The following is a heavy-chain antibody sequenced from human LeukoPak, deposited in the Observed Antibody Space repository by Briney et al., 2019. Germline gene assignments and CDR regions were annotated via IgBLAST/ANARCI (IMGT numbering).Heavy chain of an antibody. J-gene: IGHJ4*02. D-gene: IGHD5-24*01. CDR2: IYYSGST. CDR3: ARDGGDGYNYDY. CDR1: AGSISSYY. Sequence: SETLSLTCTVSAGSISSYYWTWIRQPPGKGLEWIGYIYYSGSTNYNPSLKSRVTISVDTSKNQFSLKLSSVTVADTAVYYCARDGGDGYNYDYWGQGTLVTVSS. V-gene: IGHV4-59*01.